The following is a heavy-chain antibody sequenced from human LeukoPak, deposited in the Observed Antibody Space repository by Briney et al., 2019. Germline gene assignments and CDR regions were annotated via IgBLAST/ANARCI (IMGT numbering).Heavy chain of an antibody. V-gene: IGHV5-10-1*01. J-gene: IGHJ4*02. D-gene: IGHD5-18*01. Sequence: GESLKISCKGSGYSFTIYWISWVRQMPGKGLEWMASIDPSDSYTNYSPSFQGHVTVSADKSINTAYLHWSSLQASDTAMYYCARHPGYIYGSDYWGQGTLVIVSS. CDR1: GYSFTIYW. CDR3: ARHPGYIYGSDY. CDR2: IDPSDSYT.